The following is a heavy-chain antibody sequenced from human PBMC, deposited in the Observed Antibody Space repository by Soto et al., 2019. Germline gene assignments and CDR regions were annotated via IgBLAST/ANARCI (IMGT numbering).Heavy chain of an antibody. Sequence: VQLQESGPGLVKPSQTLSLTCSVSGGSISSGGYYWSWIRQHPEKGLEWIGYIYYSGSTNYNPSLKSRVIISVATSSNRFSLALRSVPAADTAIYYCARHSASWQWFDYWGQGTLVTVSS. CDR3: ARHSASWQWFDY. V-gene: IGHV4-31*03. CDR1: GGSISSGGYY. CDR2: IYYSGST. J-gene: IGHJ5*01. D-gene: IGHD1-26*01.